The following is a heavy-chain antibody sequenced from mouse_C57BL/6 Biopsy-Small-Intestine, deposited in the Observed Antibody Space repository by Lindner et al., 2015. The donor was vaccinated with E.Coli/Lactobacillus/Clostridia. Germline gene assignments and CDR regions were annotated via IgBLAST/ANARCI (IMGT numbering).Heavy chain of an antibody. J-gene: IGHJ1*01. Sequence: VKVRPRKASGYTVTSQFIHWVRQAPGQGPEWMGIINPSGGSTSYAQKFQGRVTMTRDTSANTVYMELISLRSEDTAMYYCARSDSSGGMDVWGQGTTVTVSS. D-gene: IGHD6-1*01. CDR1: GYTVTSQF. V-gene: IGHV1-55*01. CDR2: INPSGGST. CDR3: ARSDSSGGMDV.